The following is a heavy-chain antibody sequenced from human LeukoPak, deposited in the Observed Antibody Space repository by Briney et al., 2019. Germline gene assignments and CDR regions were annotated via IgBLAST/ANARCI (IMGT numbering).Heavy chain of an antibody. Sequence: ASVKVSCKVSGYTLTELSMHWVRQAPGKGLEWMGGFDPEDGETIYAQKFQGRVTMTTDTSTSTAYMELRSLRSDDTAVYYCARVEQWLVRGPYYFDYWGQGTLVTVSS. CDR1: GYTLTELS. V-gene: IGHV1-24*01. J-gene: IGHJ4*02. CDR2: FDPEDGET. D-gene: IGHD6-19*01. CDR3: ARVEQWLVRGPYYFDY.